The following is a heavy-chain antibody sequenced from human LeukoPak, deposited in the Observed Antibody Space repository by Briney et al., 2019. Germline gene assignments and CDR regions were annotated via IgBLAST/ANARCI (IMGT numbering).Heavy chain of an antibody. CDR3: ARPRVAAAGTDPERFDY. V-gene: IGHV4-39*01. J-gene: IGHJ4*02. D-gene: IGHD6-13*01. Sequence: PSETLSLTCTVSGGSISSSSYYWGWIRQPPGKGLEWIGSIYYSGSTYYNPSLKSRVTISVDTSKNQFSLKLSSVTAADTAVYYCARPRVAAAGTDPERFDYWGQGTLVTVSS. CDR1: GGSISSSSYY. CDR2: IYYSGST.